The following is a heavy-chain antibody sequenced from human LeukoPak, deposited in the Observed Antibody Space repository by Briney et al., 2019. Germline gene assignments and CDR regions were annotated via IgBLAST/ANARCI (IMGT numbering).Heavy chain of an antibody. CDR2: ISWNSGNI. Sequence: GGSLRLSCAASGFTFDDYAMHWVRQAPGKGLEWVSGISWNSGNIGYADSVKGRFTISRDNAKNSVYLQMNSLRAEDTAVYYCAIFFDYWGQGPLVTVSS. J-gene: IGHJ4*02. V-gene: IGHV3-9*01. CDR3: AIFFDY. CDR1: GFTFDDYA.